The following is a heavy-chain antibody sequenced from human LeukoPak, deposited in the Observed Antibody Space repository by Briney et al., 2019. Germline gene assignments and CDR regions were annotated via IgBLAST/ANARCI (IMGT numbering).Heavy chain of an antibody. CDR2: INHSGST. D-gene: IGHD5-18*01. CDR3: ARGLRGYSYGARAYLDY. V-gene: IGHV4-34*01. CDR1: GGSFSGYY. Sequence: SETLSLTCAVYGGSFSGYYWSWIRQPPGKGLEWIGEINHSGSTNYNPSLKSRVTISVDTSKNQFSLKLSSVTAADTAVYYCARGLRGYSYGARAYLDYWGQGTLVTVSS. J-gene: IGHJ4*02.